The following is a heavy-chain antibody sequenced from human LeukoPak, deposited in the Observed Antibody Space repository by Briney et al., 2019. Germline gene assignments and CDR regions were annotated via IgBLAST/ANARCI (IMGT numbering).Heavy chain of an antibody. CDR1: GYTFTSYG. Sequence: ASVKVSCKASGYTFTSYGISWVRQTPGQGLEWMGWISAYNGDTNYAQKLQGRVTMTTDTSTSTAYMELRSLRSDDTAVYYCARDTPIAVAGTKFDAFDIWGQGTMVTASS. D-gene: IGHD6-19*01. CDR3: ARDTPIAVAGTKFDAFDI. V-gene: IGHV1-18*01. CDR2: ISAYNGDT. J-gene: IGHJ3*02.